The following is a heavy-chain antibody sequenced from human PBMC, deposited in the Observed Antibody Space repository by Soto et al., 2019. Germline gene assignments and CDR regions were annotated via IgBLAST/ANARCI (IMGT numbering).Heavy chain of an antibody. D-gene: IGHD3-10*01. CDR3: VGQGIGNLHGLVDV. CDR1: GGSIDGYN. J-gene: IGHJ6*02. Sequence: QVQLQESGPGLVKPSETLSLTCTVSGGSIDGYNCAWIRQPPGKSLEWVGYVYYSGGSRYNPSLESRVTLSMDTSKRQFSLQLRSVTAADTAVYYCVGQGIGNLHGLVDVWGRGTTVTVSS. V-gene: IGHV4-59*08. CDR2: VYYSGGS.